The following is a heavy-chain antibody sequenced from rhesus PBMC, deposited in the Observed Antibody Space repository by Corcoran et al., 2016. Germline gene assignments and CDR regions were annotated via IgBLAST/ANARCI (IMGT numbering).Heavy chain of an antibody. CDR2: TYGSCGTT. J-gene: IGHJ4*01. V-gene: IGHV4-106*01. Sequence: QVQLQESGPGLVKPSETLSLTCAASGGPISDDYYWSWIRQPPGKGLEWIGYTYGSCGTTNYNPSLNNRVTIYIDTSKNQSSLKLGSVAASDTAVYYCAREDYYSGYCCYWGQGVLVTVSS. CDR3: AREDYYSGYCCY. CDR1: GGPISDDYY. D-gene: IGHD3-28*01.